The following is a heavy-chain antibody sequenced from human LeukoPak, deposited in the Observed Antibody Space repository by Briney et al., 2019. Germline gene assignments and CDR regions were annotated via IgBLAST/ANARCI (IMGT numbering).Heavy chain of an antibody. J-gene: IGHJ4*02. D-gene: IGHD6-19*01. V-gene: IGHV3-23*01. Sequence: GGSLRLSCAASGFTFSSYAMSWVRQAPGKGVEWVSAISGSGGSTYYADSVKGRFTISRDNSKNTLYLQMNSLRAEETAVYYCAAISSGWFNANFDYWGQGTLVTVSS. CDR1: GFTFSSYA. CDR2: ISGSGGST. CDR3: AAISSGWFNANFDY.